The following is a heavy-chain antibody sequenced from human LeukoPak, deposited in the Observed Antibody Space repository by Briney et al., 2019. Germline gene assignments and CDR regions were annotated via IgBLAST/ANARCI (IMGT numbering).Heavy chain of an antibody. CDR3: VKDLLTGYYPFDY. Sequence: GRSLRLSCAASGFTFSSYGMYWVRQAPGKGLEWVALISYDGSKKYYPDSVRGRFTISRDNSKNTLYLQMSSLRAEDTAVYYCVKDLLTGYYPFDYWGQGTLVTVSS. CDR1: GFTFSSYG. V-gene: IGHV3-30*18. D-gene: IGHD3-9*01. J-gene: IGHJ4*02. CDR2: ISYDGSKK.